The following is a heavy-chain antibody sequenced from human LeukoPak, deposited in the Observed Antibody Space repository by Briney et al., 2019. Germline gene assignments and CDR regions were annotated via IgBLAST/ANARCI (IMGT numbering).Heavy chain of an antibody. CDR3: ARDDCSSTSCLNNWFDP. CDR2: ISYDGSNK. CDR1: GFTFSSYA. Sequence: PGGSLRLSCAASGFTFSSYAMHWVRQAPGKGLEWVAVISYDGSNKYYADSVEGRFTISRDNSKNTLYLQMNSLRAEDTAVYYCARDDCSSTSCLNNWFDPWGQGTLVTVSS. D-gene: IGHD2-2*01. J-gene: IGHJ5*02. V-gene: IGHV3-30*01.